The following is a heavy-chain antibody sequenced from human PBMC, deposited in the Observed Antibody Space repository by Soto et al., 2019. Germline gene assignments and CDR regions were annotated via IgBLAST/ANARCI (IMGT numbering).Heavy chain of an antibody. V-gene: IGHV1-58*01. Sequence: SVKVSCKASGFTFTSSAVQWVRQARGQRLEWIGWIVVGSGNTNYAQKFQERVTITRDMSTSTAYMELSSLRSEDTAVYYCARKVICDYYGMDVWGQGTTVTVSS. CDR1: GFTFTSSA. CDR3: ARKVICDYYGMDV. J-gene: IGHJ6*02. CDR2: IVVGSGNT. D-gene: IGHD3-22*01.